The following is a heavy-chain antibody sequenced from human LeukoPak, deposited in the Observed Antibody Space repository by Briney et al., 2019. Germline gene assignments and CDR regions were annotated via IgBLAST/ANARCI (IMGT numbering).Heavy chain of an antibody. CDR1: GGSISSYY. J-gene: IGHJ4*02. CDR3: ASHYYDSSGSLYYFDY. CDR2: IYYSGST. V-gene: IGHV4-59*01. D-gene: IGHD3-22*01. Sequence: SETLSITCTVSGGSISSYYWSWIRQPPGKGLEWIGYIYYSGSTNYNPSLKSRVTISVDTSKNQFSLKLSSVTAADTAVYYCASHYYDSSGSLYYFDYWGQGTLVTVSS.